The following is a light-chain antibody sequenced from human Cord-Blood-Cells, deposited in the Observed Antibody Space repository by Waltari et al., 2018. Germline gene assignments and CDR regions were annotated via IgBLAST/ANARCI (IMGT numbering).Light chain of an antibody. J-gene: IGKJ4*01. CDR1: QSVSSY. CDR3: QQRSNWALT. CDR2: DAS. V-gene: IGKV3-11*01. Sequence: EIALTQSPATLSLSPGESPTLSCRASQSVSSYLAWYQQKPGQAPRLLIYDASNRATGIPARFSGSGSGTDFTLTISSLEPEDFAVYYCQQRSNWALTFGGGTKVEIK.